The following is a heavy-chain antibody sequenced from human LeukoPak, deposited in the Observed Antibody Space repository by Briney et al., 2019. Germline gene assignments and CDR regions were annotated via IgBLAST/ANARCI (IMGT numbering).Heavy chain of an antibody. CDR2: IIPILGIA. CDR1: GYTFTSYG. Sequence: SVKVSCKASGYTFTSYGISWVRQAPGQGLEWMGRIIPILGIANYAQKFQGRVTITADKSTSTAYMELSSLRSEDTAVYYCARIPPQNYSFDYWGQGTLVTVSS. CDR3: ARIPPQNYSFDY. J-gene: IGHJ4*02. V-gene: IGHV1-69*04.